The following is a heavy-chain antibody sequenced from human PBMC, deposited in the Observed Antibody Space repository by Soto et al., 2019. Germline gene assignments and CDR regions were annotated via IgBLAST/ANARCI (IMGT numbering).Heavy chain of an antibody. Sequence: QVQLVQSGAEVKMPGASVKVSCKASGYTFTDYYVHLIRQAPGQGLEWEAWINPKTGSTLYAQKFRGRVTLTSDTSIKTAYLVVTCLTSGETSVYYCAMTPESALHVYLVQGTLVTVSS. CDR2: INPKTGST. CDR1: GYTFTDYY. V-gene: IGHV1-2*02. CDR3: AMTPESALHVY. J-gene: IGHJ4*02. D-gene: IGHD6-6*01.